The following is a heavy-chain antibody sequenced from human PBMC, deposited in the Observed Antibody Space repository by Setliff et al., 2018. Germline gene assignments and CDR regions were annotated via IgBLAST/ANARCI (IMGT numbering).Heavy chain of an antibody. CDR2: ISFGGNT. CDR3: ARDPGHRSGTWSLDY. Sequence: SETLSLTCTVSGDSISSTYYYWGWIRQPPGKGPEWIGSISFGGNTYYNPSPKSRVTISLDTSKNQFSLKLNSATAADTAVYSCARDPGHRSGTWSLDYWGQGTLVTVS. J-gene: IGHJ4*02. V-gene: IGHV4-39*07. CDR1: GDSISSTYYY.